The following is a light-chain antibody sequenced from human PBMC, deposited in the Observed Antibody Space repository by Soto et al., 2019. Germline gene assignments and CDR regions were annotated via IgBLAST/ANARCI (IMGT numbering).Light chain of an antibody. CDR1: SSDVGGYNY. V-gene: IGLV2-8*01. J-gene: IGLJ1*01. CDR3: SSYAGNNIFV. CDR2: EVT. Sequence: QSVLTQPPSASGSPGQSVTISCTGTSSDVGGYNYVSWYQQHPGKAPKLMIYEVTKRPSGVPDRFSGSKSGNTASLTVSGLQPEDEADYYCSSYAGNNIFVFGTGTKLTVL.